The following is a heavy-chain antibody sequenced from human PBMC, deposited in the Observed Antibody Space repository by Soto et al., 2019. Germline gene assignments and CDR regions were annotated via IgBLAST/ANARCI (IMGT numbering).Heavy chain of an antibody. CDR3: ASGSGDYYCYGMDV. V-gene: IGHV3-30-3*01. D-gene: IGHD3-10*01. Sequence: QVQLVESGGGVVQPGRSLRLSCAASGFTFSSYAMHWVRQAPGKGLEWVAVISYDGSNKYYADSVKGRFTISRDNSKNTLYLQMNSLRAEDTAVYYCASGSGDYYCYGMDVWGQGTTVTVSS. J-gene: IGHJ6*02. CDR1: GFTFSSYA. CDR2: ISYDGSNK.